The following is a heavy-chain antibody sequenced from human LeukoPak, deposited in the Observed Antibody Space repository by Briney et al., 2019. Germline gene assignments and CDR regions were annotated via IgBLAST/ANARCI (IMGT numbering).Heavy chain of an antibody. Sequence: PSETLSLTCTVSGGSVSSGSYYWSWIRQPPGKGLEWIGYIYYSGSTNYNPSLRSRVTISVDTSKNQFSLKLSSVTAADTAVYYCARDLLGLAAAGTSDAFDIWGQGTMVTVSS. J-gene: IGHJ3*02. V-gene: IGHV4-61*01. CDR1: GGSVSSGSYY. CDR3: ARDLLGLAAAGTSDAFDI. CDR2: IYYSGST. D-gene: IGHD6-13*01.